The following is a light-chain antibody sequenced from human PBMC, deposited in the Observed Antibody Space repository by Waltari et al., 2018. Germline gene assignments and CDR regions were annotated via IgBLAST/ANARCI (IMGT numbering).Light chain of an antibody. CDR1: QDINSF. Sequence: DIQMTQSPSSLSASVGDRVTITCRASQDINSFLNWYPPKPGNAPKLLIYAASSLHSGVPSRFSGSGSGTDYTLTISSLQPEDFATYYCQQSYSTWTSGQGTKVEIK. J-gene: IGKJ1*01. CDR3: QQSYSTWT. CDR2: AAS. V-gene: IGKV1-39*01.